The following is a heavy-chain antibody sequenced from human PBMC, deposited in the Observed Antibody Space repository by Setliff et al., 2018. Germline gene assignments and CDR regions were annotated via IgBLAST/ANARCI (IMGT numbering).Heavy chain of an antibody. D-gene: IGHD3-10*01. CDR3: ARDRGLRGFDV. CDR1: GGSCSGYY. Sequence: SETLSLTCAVYGGSCSGYYWSWIRQPPGKRLEWIGEIIHSGSTNYNPSLKSRVTISMDTSKNQFSLRVSSATAADTAVYYCARDRGLRGFDVWGQGTMVTVSS. V-gene: IGHV4-34*12. CDR2: IIHSGST. J-gene: IGHJ3*01.